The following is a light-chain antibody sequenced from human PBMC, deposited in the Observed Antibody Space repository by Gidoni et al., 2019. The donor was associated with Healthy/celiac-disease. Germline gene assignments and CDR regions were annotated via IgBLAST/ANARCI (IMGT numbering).Light chain of an antibody. CDR1: QSVLYSSNNKNY. CDR3: QQYYSTPLT. V-gene: IGKV4-1*01. J-gene: IGKJ4*01. CDR2: WAS. Sequence: DIVMTQSPASLAVSLGERATIICKSSQSVLYSSNNKNYLAWYQQKPGQPPKLLIYWASTRASGVPDRFSGSGSGTDFTLTISSLQAEDVAVYYCQQYYSTPLTFGGGTKVEIK.